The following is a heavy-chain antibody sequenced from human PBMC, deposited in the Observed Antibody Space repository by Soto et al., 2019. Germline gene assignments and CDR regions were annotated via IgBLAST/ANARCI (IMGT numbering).Heavy chain of an antibody. J-gene: IGHJ5*02. CDR3: ARDSGWPRPGAYNWFDP. CDR2: IYYSGST. Sequence: PSETLSLTCTVSGGSISSGDYYWSWIRQPPGKGLEWIGYIYYSGSTYYNPSLKSRVTISVDTSKNQFSLKLSSVTAADTAVYYCARDSGWPRPGAYNWFDPWGQGTLVTVSS. D-gene: IGHD3-10*01. CDR1: GGSISSGDYY. V-gene: IGHV4-30-4*01.